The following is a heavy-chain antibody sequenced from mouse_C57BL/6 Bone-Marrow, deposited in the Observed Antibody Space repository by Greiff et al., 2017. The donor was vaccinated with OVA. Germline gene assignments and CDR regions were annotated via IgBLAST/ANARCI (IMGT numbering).Heavy chain of an antibody. Sequence: EVKVVESGGGLVQPGGSLKLSCAASGFTFSDYGMAWVRQAPRKGPEWVAFISNLAYSIYYADTVTGRFTISRENAKNTLYLEMSSLRSEDTAMYYCARWSDCYFDVWGTGTTVTVSS. CDR3: ARWSDCYFDV. CDR1: GFTFSDYG. V-gene: IGHV5-15*01. J-gene: IGHJ1*03. CDR2: ISNLAYSI.